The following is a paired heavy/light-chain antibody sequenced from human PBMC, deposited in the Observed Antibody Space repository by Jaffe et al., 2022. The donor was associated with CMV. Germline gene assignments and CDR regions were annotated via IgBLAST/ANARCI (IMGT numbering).Light chain of an antibody. CDR3: QSYDSSIWV. V-gene: IGLV6-57*04. J-gene: IGLJ3*02. CDR1: SGSIASNY. CDR2: EDN. Sequence: NFMLTQPHSVSESPGKTVTISCTRSSGSIASNYVQWYQQRPGSAPTTVIYEDNQRPSGVPDRFSGSIDSSSNSASLTISGLKTEDEADYYCQSYDSSIWVFGGGTKLTVL.
Heavy chain of an antibody. V-gene: IGHV3-21*01. Sequence: EVQLVESGGGLVKPGGSLRLSCAASGFTFSSYSMNWVRQAPGKGLEWVSSISSSSSYIYYADSVKGRFTISRDNAKNSLYLQMNSLRAEDTAVYYCARVWSGYCSSTSCYGTAYYYYYYMDVWGKGTTVTVSS. CDR1: GFTFSSYS. D-gene: IGHD2-2*01. CDR2: ISSSSSYI. J-gene: IGHJ6*03. CDR3: ARVWSGYCSSTSCYGTAYYYYYYMDV.